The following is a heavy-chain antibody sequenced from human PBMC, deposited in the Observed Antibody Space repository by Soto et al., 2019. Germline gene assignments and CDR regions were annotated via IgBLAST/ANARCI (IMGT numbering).Heavy chain of an antibody. Sequence: PSETLSLTCGVSDGSISSSNWWNWVRQPPGKGLEWIGEIYHSGSTNYNPSLKSRVTISVDKSKNQFSLNLSSVTAADTAVYYCARGSSSWYYRWFDPWGQGTLVTVSS. J-gene: IGHJ5*02. V-gene: IGHV4-4*02. CDR1: DGSISSSNW. D-gene: IGHD6-13*01. CDR3: ARGSSSWYYRWFDP. CDR2: IYHSGST.